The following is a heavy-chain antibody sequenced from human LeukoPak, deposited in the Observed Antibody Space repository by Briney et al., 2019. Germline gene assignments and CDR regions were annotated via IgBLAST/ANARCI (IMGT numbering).Heavy chain of an antibody. J-gene: IGHJ5*02. CDR2: INARGDT. CDR3: ARGQVPAARGYNWFDP. CDR1: GWSFNDYY. D-gene: IGHD2-2*01. V-gene: IGHV4-34*01. Sequence: SETLSLTCAVYGWSFNDYYWNWLRQPPGKGLEGIGEINARGDTSYNPSLKSRVTISVDTSKKQFSLRLTSMIAADTALYYCARGQVPAARGYNWFDPWGQGTLVTVSS.